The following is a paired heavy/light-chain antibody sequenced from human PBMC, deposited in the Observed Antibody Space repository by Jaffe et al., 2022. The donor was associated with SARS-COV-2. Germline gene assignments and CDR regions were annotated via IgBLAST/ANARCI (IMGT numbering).Heavy chain of an antibody. V-gene: IGHV4-30-4*01. CDR3: AGYMITFGGFIVHNYFDP. Sequence: QVQLQESGPGLVKPSQTLSLTCTVSGGSISSGDSYWSWVRQPPGRGLEWIGYIYYTGTTSYNPSLKSRVSISVDTSKDQFSLKLTSVTAADTAVYYCAGYMITFGGFIVHNYFDPWGQGTLVTVSS. D-gene: IGHD3-16*02. CDR1: GGSISSGDSY. J-gene: IGHJ5*02. CDR2: IYYTGTT.
Light chain of an antibody. V-gene: IGLV2-14*01. Sequence: QSALTQPASVSGSPGQSITISCIGTSSAVGDDYVSWYQQHPGKAPKVMIYEVTNRPSGVPDRFSGSKSGNTASLTISGLQAEDEGDYYCSSYTDTFTPVFGGGTKLTVL. CDR3: SSYTDTFTPV. CDR2: EVT. J-gene: IGLJ2*01. CDR1: SSAVGDDY.